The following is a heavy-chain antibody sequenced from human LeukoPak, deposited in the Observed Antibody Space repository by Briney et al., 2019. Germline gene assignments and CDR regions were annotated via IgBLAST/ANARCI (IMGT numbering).Heavy chain of an antibody. Sequence: SETLSLTCTVSGGSISSSSYYWGWIRQPPGKGLEWIGSIYYSGSTYYNPSLKSRVTISVDTSKNQFSLKLSSVTAADTAVYYCARGLGWELHAFDIWGQGAMVTVSS. D-gene: IGHD1-26*01. V-gene: IGHV4-39*07. CDR3: ARGLGWELHAFDI. CDR1: GGSISSSSYY. J-gene: IGHJ3*02. CDR2: IYYSGST.